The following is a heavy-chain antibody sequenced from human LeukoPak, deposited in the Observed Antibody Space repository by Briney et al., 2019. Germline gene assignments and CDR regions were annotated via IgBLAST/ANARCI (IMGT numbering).Heavy chain of an antibody. Sequence: PGGYLRLSCAASGFTFSSYGMNWVRQAPGKGLEWVAFIRYDGSNKYYADSVKGRFTISRDNSKNTLYLQMNSLRAEDTAVYYCAKDGPVSGSGDAFDIWGQGTMVTVSS. CDR3: AKDGPVSGSGDAFDI. V-gene: IGHV3-30*02. J-gene: IGHJ3*02. D-gene: IGHD2-15*01. CDR2: IRYDGSNK. CDR1: GFTFSSYG.